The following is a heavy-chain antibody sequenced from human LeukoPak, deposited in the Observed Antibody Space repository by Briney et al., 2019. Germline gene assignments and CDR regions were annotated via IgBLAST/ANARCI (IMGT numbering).Heavy chain of an antibody. J-gene: IGHJ2*01. CDR2: IYYSGST. V-gene: IGHV4-39*07. Sequence: PSETLSLTCTVSGGSISSSSYYWGWIRQPPGKGLEWIGSIYYSGSTYYNPSLKSRVTISVDTSKNQFSLKLSSVTAADTAVYYCASLSYRGARYWYFDLWGRGTLVTVSS. D-gene: IGHD2-2*01. CDR1: GGSISSSSYY. CDR3: ASLSYRGARYWYFDL.